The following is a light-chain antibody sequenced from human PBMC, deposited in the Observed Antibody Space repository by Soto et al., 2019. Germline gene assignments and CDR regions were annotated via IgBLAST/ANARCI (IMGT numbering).Light chain of an antibody. CDR3: QQYGSSPYT. Sequence: EIVLTQSPGTLSLSPRERATLSCRASQSVSSSSLAWYQQKPGQTPRLLIYGASSRATGIPDRFSGSGSGTDFTLIISRLEPEDFAVYYCQQYGSSPYTFGQGTKLEIK. J-gene: IGKJ2*01. CDR1: QSVSSSS. CDR2: GAS. V-gene: IGKV3-20*01.